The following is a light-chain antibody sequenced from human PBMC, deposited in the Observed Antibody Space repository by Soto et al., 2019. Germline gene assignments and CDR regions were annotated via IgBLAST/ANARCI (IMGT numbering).Light chain of an antibody. V-gene: IGKV3-20*01. J-gene: IGKJ2*01. CDR3: HQYDNAPQT. CDR1: QNVRNTY. Sequence: DIVLTQSPGTLSLSPGERVTLSCRASQNVRNTYLAWYQQKAGQAPRLLIYAASSRATGIPDRFSGSGSGTDFTLTITGLEPEDFAVYYCHQYDNAPQTYGQGTKVEIK. CDR2: AAS.